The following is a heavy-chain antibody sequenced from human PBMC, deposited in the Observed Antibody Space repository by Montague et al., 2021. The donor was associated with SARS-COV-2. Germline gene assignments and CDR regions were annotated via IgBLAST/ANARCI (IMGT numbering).Heavy chain of an antibody. CDR1: GGSISSSSYY. D-gene: IGHD3-9*01. V-gene: IGHV4-39*07. CDR3: ARDGSLRVEILIGPRHYYYGMAV. J-gene: IGHJ6*02. CDR2: IYYSGST. Sequence: SETLSLTCTVSGGSISSSSYYWGWIRQPPGKGLEWIGSIYYSGSTYYNPSLKSRVTISVDTSKNQFSLKLSSVTAADTAVYYCARDGSLRVEILIGPRHYYYGMAVWGQGTTVTVSS.